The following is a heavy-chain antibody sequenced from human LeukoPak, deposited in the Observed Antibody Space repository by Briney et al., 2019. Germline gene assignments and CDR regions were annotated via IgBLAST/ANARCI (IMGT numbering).Heavy chain of an antibody. J-gene: IGHJ2*01. CDR2: TYYTYKWNN. CDR1: GDSDSSNSAA. D-gene: IGHD1-26*01. V-gene: IGHV6-1*01. CDR3: ARGGQWGSYWSFDV. Sequence: SQTLSLTCVISGDSDSSNSAAWKWIRQSPSRGLEWLGRTYYTYKWNNHYEASVQSRMIIHPDTSKNQFSLQLKSVPPEDTAVYLCARGGQWGSYWSFDVWGRGTLVTVCS.